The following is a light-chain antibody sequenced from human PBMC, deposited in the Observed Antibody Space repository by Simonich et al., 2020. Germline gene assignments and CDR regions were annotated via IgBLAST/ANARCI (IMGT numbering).Light chain of an antibody. CDR2: EVS. Sequence: QSALTQPASVSGSPGQAITISCNGTSSDVVGYNYVSWYKQHPGKAPKLMIYEVSKRPAGVSNRFSGSKSGNTASLTISGLQAEDEADYYCSSYTSSSTWVFGGGTKLTVL. CDR3: SSYTSSSTWV. CDR1: SSDVVGYNY. J-gene: IGLJ3*02. V-gene: IGLV2-14*01.